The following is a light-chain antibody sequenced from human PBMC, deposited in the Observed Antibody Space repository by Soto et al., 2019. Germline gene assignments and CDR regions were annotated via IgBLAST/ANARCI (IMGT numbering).Light chain of an antibody. J-gene: IGLJ1*01. CDR2: EVS. CDR3: SSYTNSITLV. Sequence: QSALTQPPSVSGSPGQSVTISCTGTSSDVGSYNRVSWYQQPPGTAPKLMIYEVSNRPSGVPDRFSGSKSGNTASLTISGLQAEDEADYYCSSYTNSITLVFGTGTKLTVL. CDR1: SSDVGSYNR. V-gene: IGLV2-18*02.